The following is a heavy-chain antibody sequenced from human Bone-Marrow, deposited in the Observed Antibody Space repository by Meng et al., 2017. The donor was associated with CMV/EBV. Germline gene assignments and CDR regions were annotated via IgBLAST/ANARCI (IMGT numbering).Heavy chain of an antibody. CDR3: AHSQGLSGYYHFDY. CDR2: IYWNDDK. Sequence: SVFPLRPSVVGVGCIRQPPGKALEWLALIYWNDDKRYSPSLKSRLTITKDTSKNQVVLTMTNMDPVDTATYYCAHSQGLSGYYHFDYWGQGTLVTVSS. V-gene: IGHV2-5*01. D-gene: IGHD3-22*01. CDR1: VFPLRPSVVG. J-gene: IGHJ4*02.